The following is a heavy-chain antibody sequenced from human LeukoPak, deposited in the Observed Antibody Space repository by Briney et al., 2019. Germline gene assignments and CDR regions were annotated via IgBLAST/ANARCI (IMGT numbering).Heavy chain of an antibody. D-gene: IGHD3-10*01. CDR1: GFTFSSYA. V-gene: IGHV3-30*04. CDR3: ARDAHGSGTAGIDY. Sequence: GGSLRLSCAASGFTFSSYAMHWVRQAPGKGLEWVAVISYDGSNKYYADSVKGRYTISRDNAKNSLYLQMNSLRAEDTAVYYCARDAHGSGTAGIDYWGQGTLVTVSS. J-gene: IGHJ4*02. CDR2: ISYDGSNK.